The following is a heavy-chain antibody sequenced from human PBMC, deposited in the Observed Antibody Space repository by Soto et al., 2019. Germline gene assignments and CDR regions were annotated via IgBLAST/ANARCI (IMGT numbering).Heavy chain of an antibody. Sequence: EVQLLESGGGLVQPGESLRLSCAASGFTFGNYFMNWVRQAPGKGLEWVSDISSNGGRTHYADSVRGRFTNSRDNSRNTLYLQMSSLRAEDTALYYCAKDLHWYGMDVWGQGTTVTVSS. CDR3: AKDLHWYGMDV. CDR2: ISSNGGRT. CDR1: GFTFGNYF. V-gene: IGHV3-23*01. J-gene: IGHJ6*02. D-gene: IGHD1-1*01.